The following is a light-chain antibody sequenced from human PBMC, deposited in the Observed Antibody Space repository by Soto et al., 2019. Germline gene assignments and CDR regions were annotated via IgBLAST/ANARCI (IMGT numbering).Light chain of an antibody. CDR2: GAS. CDR1: QSVNSNY. J-gene: IGKJ1*01. CDR3: QQYASSPLT. V-gene: IGKV3-20*01. Sequence: EIVLPESKGTLSLSXXXXXXXXXXXSQSVNSNYLAWYQQKPGQAPRLLFSGASSRATGIPDRFSGSGSGTVFTLTISRLEPEDFAIYYCQQYASSPLTFGQGTKVDVK.